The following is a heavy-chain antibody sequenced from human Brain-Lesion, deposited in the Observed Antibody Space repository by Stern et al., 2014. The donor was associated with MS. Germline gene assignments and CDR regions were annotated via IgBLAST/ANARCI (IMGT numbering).Heavy chain of an antibody. CDR2: IYYSGNT. J-gene: IGHJ5*02. D-gene: IGHD2-2*01. Sequence: VQLVESGPGLVKPSQTLSLTCRVSGDSISSGGYYWSWIRQHPGKALQWIGNIYYSGNTYYNPSLKSLVTISVDMSKNQFSLNLNSVTAADTAVYFCARVAALAMPLQYNWFDPWGQGILVTVSS. CDR1: GDSISSGGYY. V-gene: IGHV4-31*01. CDR3: ARVAALAMPLQYNWFDP.